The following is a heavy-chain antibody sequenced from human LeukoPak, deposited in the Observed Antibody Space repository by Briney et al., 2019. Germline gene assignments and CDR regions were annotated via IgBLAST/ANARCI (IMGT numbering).Heavy chain of an antibody. Sequence: ASVKVSCKASGYTFASYGISWVRQAPGQGLEWMGWISAYNGNTNYAQKLQGRVTMTTDTSTSTAYMELRSLRSDDTALYYCAKDRGIAVAGALYYFDYWGQGTLVTVSS. V-gene: IGHV1-18*01. D-gene: IGHD6-19*01. J-gene: IGHJ4*02. CDR3: AKDRGIAVAGALYYFDY. CDR1: GYTFASYG. CDR2: ISAYNGNT.